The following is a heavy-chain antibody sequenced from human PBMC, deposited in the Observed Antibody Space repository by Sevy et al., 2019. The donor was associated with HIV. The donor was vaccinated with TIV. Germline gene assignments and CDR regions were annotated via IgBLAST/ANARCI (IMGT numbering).Heavy chain of an antibody. CDR2: IQTDGSAK. J-gene: IGHJ6*02. CDR1: GFSFSDYW. D-gene: IGHD3-9*01. CDR3: AGAPPWLPLYGMDV. V-gene: IGHV3-74*01. Sequence: GGSLRLSCAASGFSFSDYWMHWVRQAPGKGLVWVSRIQTDGSAKNYADSVKGRFTISRDNAKNIVYLQMNSLRVEDTAVYFCAGAPPWLPLYGMDVWGQGTTVTVSS.